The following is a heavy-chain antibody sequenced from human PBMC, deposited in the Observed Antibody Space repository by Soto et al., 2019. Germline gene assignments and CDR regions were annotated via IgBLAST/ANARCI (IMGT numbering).Heavy chain of an antibody. CDR3: AREDRHYGDRGYFDY. CDR1: GFTFSSYG. D-gene: IGHD4-17*01. V-gene: IGHV3-33*01. Sequence: QVQLVESGGGVVQPGRSLRLSCAASGFTFSSYGMHWVRQAPGKGLEWVAVIWYDGSNKYYADSVKGRFTIARDNSKNTRYLQMNSLRAEDTAVYYCAREDRHYGDRGYFDYWGQGTLVTVSS. CDR2: IWYDGSNK. J-gene: IGHJ4*02.